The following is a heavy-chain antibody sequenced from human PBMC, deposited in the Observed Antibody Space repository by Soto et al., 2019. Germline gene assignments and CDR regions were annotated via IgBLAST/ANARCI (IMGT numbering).Heavy chain of an antibody. J-gene: IGHJ4*01. D-gene: IGHD2-8*01. Sequence: VGSLILSCPSSVFSFDSPYSHTIIWVRHSPCEGPELVSTISSNGANTHYAESVQGRFTISKDASRNTVHLHMNSLRDYDTATYFCVYRVYAQSDYWGQGNPVNVSS. CDR1: VFSFDSPYSHT. CDR2: ISSNGANT. V-gene: IGHV3-23*01. CDR3: VYRVYAQSDY.